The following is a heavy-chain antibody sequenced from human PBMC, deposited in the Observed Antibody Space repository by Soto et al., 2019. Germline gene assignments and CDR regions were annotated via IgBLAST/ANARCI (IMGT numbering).Heavy chain of an antibody. J-gene: IGHJ3*01. Sequence: PAGSLRLSCAVSGFSLSDYEMSWIRQAPGKGPEWVSLISRSGDTIYYVDSVKGRVSISRDNAKNSVYLQVRSLRVEDTAAYFCARSSGRCEADAFDLWGQGTMVTVSS. V-gene: IGHV3-11*04. D-gene: IGHD3-22*01. CDR3: ARSSGRCEADAFDL. CDR1: GFSLSDYE. CDR2: ISRSGDTI.